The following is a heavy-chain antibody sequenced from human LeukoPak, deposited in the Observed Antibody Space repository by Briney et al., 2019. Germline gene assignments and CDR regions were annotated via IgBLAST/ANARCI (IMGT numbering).Heavy chain of an antibody. Sequence: GGSLRLPCIASGFTFDDSAMHWVRQAPGKGLEWVAVIWYDGSNKYYADSVKSRFTISRDNSKNTLYLQMNSLRAEDTAVYYCARDVGEGGTTQDAFDIWGQGTMVTVSS. CDR3: ARDVGEGGTTQDAFDI. CDR1: GFTFDDSA. J-gene: IGHJ3*02. D-gene: IGHD1-1*01. CDR2: IWYDGSNK. V-gene: IGHV3-33*08.